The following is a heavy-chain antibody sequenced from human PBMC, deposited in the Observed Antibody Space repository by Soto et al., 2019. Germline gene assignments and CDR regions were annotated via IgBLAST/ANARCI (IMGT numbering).Heavy chain of an antibody. D-gene: IGHD5-12*01. CDR1: GGTFSSYA. Sequence: QVQLVQSGAEVKKPGSSVKVSCKASGGTFSSYAISWVRQAPGQGLEWMGGIIPIFGTANYAQKFQGRVTFTADESTSTAYIERSRLRCEDTAVYYCAGDQDSGYVIKLLSFYNMDVWGQGTTVTVSS. CDR3: AGDQDSGYVIKLLSFYNMDV. J-gene: IGHJ6*02. V-gene: IGHV1-69*12. CDR2: IIPIFGTA.